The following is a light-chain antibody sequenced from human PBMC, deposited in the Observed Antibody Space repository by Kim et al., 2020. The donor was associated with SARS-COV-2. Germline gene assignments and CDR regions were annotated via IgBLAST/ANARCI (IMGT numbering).Light chain of an antibody. CDR2: AAS. CDR3: QQGYVTPIT. V-gene: IGKV1-39*01. CDR1: ESISNN. Sequence: DIRMTQSPSSLSASVGDRVTITCRASESISNNLNWYQQKPGKAPKLLIYAASTFQSGVPSRFSGRGSGTDFTLTISSLQSEDFATYFCQQGYVTPITFGQGTRLEIK. J-gene: IGKJ5*01.